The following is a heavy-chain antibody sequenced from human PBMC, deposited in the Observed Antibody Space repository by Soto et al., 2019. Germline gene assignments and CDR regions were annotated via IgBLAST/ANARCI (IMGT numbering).Heavy chain of an antibody. CDR2: IKSKTDGGTT. D-gene: IGHD4-17*01. V-gene: IGHV3-15*01. J-gene: IGHJ4*02. Sequence: GGSLRLSCAASGFTFTYAWMSWVRQAPGKGPEWVGRIKSKTDGGTTDYAAPVKGRFTISRDDSKDTLYLQMNSLKIEDTAVYYCTHDYGDYRYYFDYWGPGTLVTVSS. CDR3: THDYGDYRYYFDY. CDR1: GFTFTYAW.